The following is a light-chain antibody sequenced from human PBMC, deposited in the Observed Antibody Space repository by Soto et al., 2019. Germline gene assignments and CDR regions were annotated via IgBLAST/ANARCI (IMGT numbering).Light chain of an antibody. Sequence: EIVLTQSPGTLSLSPGERATLSCRASQSVNSNYLAWHQQKPGQAPRILIYGASSSATGIPDRFSGNGSGTDFTLTISRREPADFAVYCCQRYGSSPKTFGQGTKVEI. V-gene: IGKV3-20*01. CDR2: GAS. CDR3: QRYGSSPKT. CDR1: QSVNSNY. J-gene: IGKJ1*01.